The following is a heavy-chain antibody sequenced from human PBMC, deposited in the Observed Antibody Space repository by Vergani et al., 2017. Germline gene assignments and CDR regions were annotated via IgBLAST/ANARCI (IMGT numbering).Heavy chain of an antibody. J-gene: IGHJ3*01. Sequence: QVQLVQSGAEVKKPGSSVKVSCKASGGTFSSYAISWVRQAPGKGLEWMGRIIPILGPANYAQKFQGRVTITEDTFTDTAYMELSSLRSEDTAVYYCATLRIAARLFDFWGQGTMVTVSS. CDR2: IIPILGPA. V-gene: IGHV1-69*04. CDR3: ATLRIAARLFDF. D-gene: IGHD6-6*01. CDR1: GGTFSSYA.